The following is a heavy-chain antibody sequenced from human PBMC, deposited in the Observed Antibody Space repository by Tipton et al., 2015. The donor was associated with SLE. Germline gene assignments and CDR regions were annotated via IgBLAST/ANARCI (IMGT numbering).Heavy chain of an antibody. Sequence: QSGAEVKNPGASVKVSCKASGYTFLSYGISWVRQAPGQGLEWMGWTSTFNGKTNYSQNFQGRVTMTTDTSTSTAYMELRSLRSDDTAVYYCAREHFYESSGYYLGFYYFDYWGQGTLVTVSS. V-gene: IGHV1-18*01. CDR3: AREHFYESSGYYLGFYYFDY. CDR1: GYTFLSYG. J-gene: IGHJ4*02. CDR2: TSTFNGKT. D-gene: IGHD3-22*01.